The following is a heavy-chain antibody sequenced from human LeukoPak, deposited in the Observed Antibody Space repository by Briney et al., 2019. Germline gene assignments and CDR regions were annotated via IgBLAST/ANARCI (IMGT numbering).Heavy chain of an antibody. J-gene: IGHJ4*02. CDR1: GGSISSSSYY. D-gene: IGHD7-27*01. CDR2: IYYSGST. V-gene: IGHV4-39*01. Sequence: SETLSLTCTVSGGSISSSSYYWGWIRQPPGKGLEWIGSIYYSGSTYYNPSLKSRVTISVDTSKNQFSLKLNSVTAADTAVYYCAIQTGDYFDYWGQGTLVTVSS. CDR3: AIQTGDYFDY.